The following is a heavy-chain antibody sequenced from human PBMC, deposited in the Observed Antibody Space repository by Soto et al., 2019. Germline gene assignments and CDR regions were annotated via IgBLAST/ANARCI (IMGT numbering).Heavy chain of an antibody. D-gene: IGHD3-10*01. CDR2: INTDGSDT. Sequence: EVQLVESGGGLAQPGGSLRLSCAASGFTFSSDWMHWVRQAPGKGLVWVSRINTDGSDTSYADSVKGRFTISRDNAKNMLYLQMNSLRAEDTAVYYCTRDRSGPQHYFDYWGQGNMVTVSS. V-gene: IGHV3-74*01. J-gene: IGHJ4*02. CDR1: GFTFSSDW. CDR3: TRDRSGPQHYFDY.